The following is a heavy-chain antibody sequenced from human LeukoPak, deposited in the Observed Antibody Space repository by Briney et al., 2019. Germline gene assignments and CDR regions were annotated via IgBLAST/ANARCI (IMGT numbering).Heavy chain of an antibody. V-gene: IGHV4-39*07. CDR3: ARDGIAAAGTWFDP. CDR2: IYYSGST. CDR1: GGSISGSSYY. Sequence: SETLSLTCTVSGGSISGSSYYWGWIRQPPGKGLEWIGSIYYSGSTYYNPSLKSRVTISVDTSKNQFSLKLSSVTAADTAVYYCARDGIAAAGTWFDPWGQGTLVTVSS. J-gene: IGHJ5*02. D-gene: IGHD6-13*01.